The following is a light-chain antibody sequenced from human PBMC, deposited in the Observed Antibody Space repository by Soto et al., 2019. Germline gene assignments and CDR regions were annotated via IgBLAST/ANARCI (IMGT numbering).Light chain of an antibody. J-gene: IGKJ3*01. CDR1: QDISNY. Sequence: DIQMTQSPSSLSASVGDRVTVTCQASQDISNYLNWYQQKPGKAPKLLIYDASNLETGVPSRFSGSGSGTDFTITISSLQPEEIATYYCQQYDNLLTFGPGTKVDIK. CDR2: DAS. CDR3: QQYDNLLT. V-gene: IGKV1-33*01.